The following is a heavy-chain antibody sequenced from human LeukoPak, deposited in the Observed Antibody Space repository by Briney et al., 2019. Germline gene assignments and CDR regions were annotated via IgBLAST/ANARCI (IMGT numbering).Heavy chain of an antibody. Sequence: GGSLRLSCVASGFTFSSYGMHWVRQAPGKGLEWVAVIWYDGSSKYYADSVKGRFTISRDNSKNTLYLQMNSLRAEDTALYYCAREDNAYYYGSGSYYALWGQGTLVTVSS. V-gene: IGHV3-33*01. CDR2: IWYDGSSK. D-gene: IGHD3-10*01. CDR3: AREDNAYYYGSGSYYAL. J-gene: IGHJ4*02. CDR1: GFTFSSYG.